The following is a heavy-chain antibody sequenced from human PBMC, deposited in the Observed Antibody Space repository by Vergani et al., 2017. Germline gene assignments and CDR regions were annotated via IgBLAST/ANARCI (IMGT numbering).Heavy chain of an antibody. CDR2: INAGNGNT. D-gene: IGHD2-2*01. Sequence: QVQLVQSGAEVKKPGASVKVSCKASGYTFTSYAMHWVRQAPGQRLEWMGWINAGNGNTKYSQKFQGRVTITRDTSASTAYMELSSLRSEDTAVYYCARANNIVVPTINWFDPWGQGTLVTVSS. CDR3: ARANNIVVPTINWFDP. V-gene: IGHV1-3*01. J-gene: IGHJ5*02. CDR1: GYTFTSYA.